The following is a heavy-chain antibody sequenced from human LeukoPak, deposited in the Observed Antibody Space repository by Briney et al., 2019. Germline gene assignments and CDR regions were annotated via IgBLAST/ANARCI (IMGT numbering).Heavy chain of an antibody. Sequence: PGRSLRLSRAASGFTFSSYAMHWVRQAPGKGPEWVAVISYDGSNKYYADSVKGRFTISRDNSKNTLYLQMNSLRAEDTAVYYCARGPTRTLDWNYGFNDYWGQGTLVTVSS. J-gene: IGHJ4*02. CDR1: GFTFSSYA. CDR3: ARGPTRTLDWNYGFNDY. D-gene: IGHD1-7*01. V-gene: IGHV3-30*04. CDR2: ISYDGSNK.